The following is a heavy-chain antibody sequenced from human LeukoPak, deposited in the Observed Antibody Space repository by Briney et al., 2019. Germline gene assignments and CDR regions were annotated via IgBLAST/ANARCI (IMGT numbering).Heavy chain of an antibody. V-gene: IGHV3-30*04. CDR2: ILENGSNQ. CDR3: ARVQGGGYRTADY. D-gene: IGHD6-19*01. Sequence: PGGSLRLSCAASGFTFSNYIMHWVRQAPGKGLDWVAVILENGSNQYYADSVKGRFTISRDNSKNTLFLQMNSLRGEDTATYYCARVQGGGYRTADYWGQGTLVTVSS. CDR1: GFTFSNYI. J-gene: IGHJ4*02.